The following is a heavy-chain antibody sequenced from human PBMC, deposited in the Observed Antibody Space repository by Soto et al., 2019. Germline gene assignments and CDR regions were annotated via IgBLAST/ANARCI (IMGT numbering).Heavy chain of an antibody. CDR3: ARDYGSGSYFGMDV. CDR1: GDSITSDNYY. D-gene: IGHD3-10*01. J-gene: IGHJ6*02. CDR2: IYYSGNI. Sequence: QVQLQESGPGLVKPSQTLSLTCTVSGDSITSDNYYWSWIRQPPGKGLEWIGYIYYSGNIDYNPSLKSRVSISVDTSKNQFSLQLTSVTAADTAVYYCARDYGSGSYFGMDVWGQGTTVTVSS. V-gene: IGHV4-30-4*01.